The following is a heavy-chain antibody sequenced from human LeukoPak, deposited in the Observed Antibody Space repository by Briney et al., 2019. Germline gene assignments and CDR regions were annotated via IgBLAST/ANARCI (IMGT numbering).Heavy chain of an antibody. CDR3: ARMDIDYGDYGVYYFDY. CDR2: ISSSSSYI. Sequence: KPGGSLRLSCAASGFTFSNYWMTWVRQAPGKGLEWVSSISSSSSYIYYADSVKGRFTISRDNAKNSLYLQMNSLRAEDTAVYYCARMDIDYGDYGVYYFDYWGQGTLVTVSS. V-gene: IGHV3-21*01. D-gene: IGHD4-17*01. CDR1: GFTFSNYW. J-gene: IGHJ4*02.